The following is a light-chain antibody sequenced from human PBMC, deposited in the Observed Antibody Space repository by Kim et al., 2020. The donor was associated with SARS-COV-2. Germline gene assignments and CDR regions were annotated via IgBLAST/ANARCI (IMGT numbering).Light chain of an antibody. CDR1: SSYVGGYNY. J-gene: IGLJ3*02. CDR2: DVS. CDR3: SSYTSSSTRV. V-gene: IGLV2-14*03. Sequence: GQSITISCTRTSSYVGGYNYVSWYQQHPGKAPKLMIYDVSNRPSGVSNRFSGSKSGNTASLTISGLQAEDEADYYCSSYTSSSTRVFGGGTKLTVL.